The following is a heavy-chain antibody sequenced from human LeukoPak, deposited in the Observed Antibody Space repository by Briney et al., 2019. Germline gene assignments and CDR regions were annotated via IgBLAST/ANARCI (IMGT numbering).Heavy chain of an antibody. CDR3: AKPMALNWFDP. D-gene: IGHD5-24*01. CDR2: ISYDGSNK. Sequence: PGGSLRLSCAASGFTFSSYGMHWVRQAPGKGLEGVAVISYDGSNKYYADSVKGRFTISRDNSKNTLYLQMNSLRAEDTAVYYCAKPMALNWFDPWGQGTLVTVSS. J-gene: IGHJ5*02. V-gene: IGHV3-30*18. CDR1: GFTFSSYG.